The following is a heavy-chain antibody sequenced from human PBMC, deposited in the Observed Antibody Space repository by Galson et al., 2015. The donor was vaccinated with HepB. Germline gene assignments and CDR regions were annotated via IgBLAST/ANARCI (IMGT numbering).Heavy chain of an antibody. V-gene: IGHV1-46*01. CDR3: ARDLPYDDSSGYSLGGNWFDP. CDR1: GYTFTSYY. CDR2: INPSGGST. Sequence: SVKVSCKASGYTFTSYYMHWVRQAPGQGLEWMGIINPSGGSTSYAQKFQGRVTMTRDTSTSTVYMELSSLRSEDTAVYYCARDLPYDDSSGYSLGGNWFDPWGQGTLVTVSS. D-gene: IGHD3-22*01. J-gene: IGHJ5*02.